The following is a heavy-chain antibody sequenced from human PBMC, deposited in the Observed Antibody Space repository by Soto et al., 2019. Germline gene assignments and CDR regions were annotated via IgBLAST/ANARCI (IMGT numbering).Heavy chain of an antibody. CDR2: INHSGST. CDR3: ARGRLLRGYSYNYWYFDL. D-gene: IGHD5-18*01. J-gene: IGHJ2*01. V-gene: IGHV4-34*01. Sequence: QVQLQQWGAGLLKPSETLSLTCAVYGGSFSGYYWSWIRQPPGKGLEWIGEINHSGSTNYNPSLKSRVTISVDTSKNQFSLKLSSVTAADTAVYYCARGRLLRGYSYNYWYFDLWGRGTLVTVSS. CDR1: GGSFSGYY.